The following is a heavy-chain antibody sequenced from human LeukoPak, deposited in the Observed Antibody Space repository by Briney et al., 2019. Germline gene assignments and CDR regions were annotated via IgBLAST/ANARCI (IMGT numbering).Heavy chain of an antibody. J-gene: IGHJ4*02. V-gene: IGHV4-59*01. CDR3: ARGREGYISAFDY. CDR2: IYYSGST. CDR1: GGSISSYY. D-gene: IGHD5-24*01. Sequence: SETLSLTCTVSGGSISSYYWSWIRQPPGKGLEWIGYIYYSGSTNYNPSLKSRVTIAEDTSKNQFSLKLSSVTAADTAVYYCARGREGYISAFDYWGQGTLVTVSS.